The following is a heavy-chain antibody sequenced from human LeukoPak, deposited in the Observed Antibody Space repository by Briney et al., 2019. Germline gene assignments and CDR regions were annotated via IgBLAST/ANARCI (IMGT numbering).Heavy chain of an antibody. CDR2: IYPGDSDT. CDR3: ARLYGVRFDS. J-gene: IGHJ4*02. Sequence: GESLKISCKGSGYSFATNWIGWVRQMPGKGLEWMGIIYPGDSDTRYSPSFQGQVTISADKSISAAYLQWSSLKASDTAMYYCARLYGVRFDSWGQGTLVTVSS. V-gene: IGHV5-51*01. CDR1: GYSFATNW. D-gene: IGHD3-3*01.